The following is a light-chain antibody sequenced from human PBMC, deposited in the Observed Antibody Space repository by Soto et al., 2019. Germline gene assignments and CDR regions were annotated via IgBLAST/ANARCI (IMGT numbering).Light chain of an antibody. V-gene: IGLV1-44*01. CDR2: NNN. J-gene: IGLJ1*01. Sequence: QSVLTQPPSASGTPGQRVTISCSGSSSNLGTNTLNWYQQLPGTAPKLLIYNNNQRPSGVPDRFSGSKSGTSASLAISGLQSEDEADYYCAAWDDSLNGFVFGTGTKLTVL. CDR1: SSNLGTNT. CDR3: AAWDDSLNGFV.